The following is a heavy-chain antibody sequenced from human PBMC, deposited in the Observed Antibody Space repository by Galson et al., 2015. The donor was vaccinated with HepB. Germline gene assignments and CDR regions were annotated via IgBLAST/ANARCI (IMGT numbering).Heavy chain of an antibody. D-gene: IGHD6-6*01. V-gene: IGHV3-23*01. CDR2: ISGSGGST. Sequence: SLRLSCAASGFTFSSYAMHWVRQAPGKGLEWVSAISGSGGSTYYADSVKGRFTISRDNSKNTLYLQMNSLRAEDTAVYYCAKSLSSRIRYYYYGMDVWGQGTTVTVSS. CDR1: GFTFSSYA. J-gene: IGHJ6*02. CDR3: AKSLSSRIRYYYYGMDV.